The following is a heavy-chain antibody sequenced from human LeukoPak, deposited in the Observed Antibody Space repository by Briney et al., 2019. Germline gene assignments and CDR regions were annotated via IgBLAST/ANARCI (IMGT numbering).Heavy chain of an antibody. V-gene: IGHV4-34*01. Sequence: SETLSLTCAVYGGSFSGYYWSWIRQPPGKGLEWIGEINHSGSTNYNPSLKSRVTISVDTSKNQFSLKLSSVTAADTAVYYCARHSDSSPNFYWYFDLWGRGTLVTVSS. J-gene: IGHJ2*01. CDR2: INHSGST. CDR3: ARHSDSSPNFYWYFDL. D-gene: IGHD6-13*01. CDR1: GGSFSGYY.